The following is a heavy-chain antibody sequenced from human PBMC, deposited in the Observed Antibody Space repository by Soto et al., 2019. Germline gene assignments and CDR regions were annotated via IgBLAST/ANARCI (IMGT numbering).Heavy chain of an antibody. CDR3: ANGRFRSPFDY. V-gene: IGHV3-53*01. CDR2: IYTGGST. D-gene: IGHD2-15*01. CDR1: GFTVSSNY. J-gene: IGHJ4*02. Sequence: EVQLVESGGGLIQPGGSLRLSCAASGFTVSSNYMSWVRQAPGKGLEWVSVIYTGGSTYYADSVKGRFTISRDNSKNALYLQMNSLRAEDTAVYYCANGRFRSPFDYWGQGTLVTVSS.